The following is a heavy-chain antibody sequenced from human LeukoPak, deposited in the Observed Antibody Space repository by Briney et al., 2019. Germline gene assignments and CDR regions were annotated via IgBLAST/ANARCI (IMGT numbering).Heavy chain of an antibody. V-gene: IGHV3-23*01. CDR2: IGGSGGST. J-gene: IGHJ4*02. D-gene: IGHD6-19*01. CDR1: GFTFSSYA. Sequence: GGSLRLSCAASGFTFSSYAMSWVRQAPGKGLEWVSAIGGSGGSTYYADSVKGRFSISRDNSKNTLYLQMNGLRAEDTAIYYCAKAGRPQAVAGWIDYWGQGTLVTVSS. CDR3: AKAGRPQAVAGWIDY.